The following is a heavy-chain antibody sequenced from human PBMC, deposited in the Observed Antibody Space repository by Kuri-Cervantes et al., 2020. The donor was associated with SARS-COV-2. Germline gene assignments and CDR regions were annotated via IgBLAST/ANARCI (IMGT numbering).Heavy chain of an antibody. CDR2: ISSSSSYT. J-gene: IGHJ4*02. Sequence: GESLKISCAASGFTFSDYYMSWIRQAPGKGLEWVSYISSSSSYTNYADSVKGRFTISRDNAKNSLYLQMNSLRAEDTAVYYCARGSEAGYYYSDYWGQGTLVTVSS. D-gene: IGHD3-9*01. CDR1: GFTFSDYY. CDR3: ARGSEAGYYYSDY. V-gene: IGHV3-11*06.